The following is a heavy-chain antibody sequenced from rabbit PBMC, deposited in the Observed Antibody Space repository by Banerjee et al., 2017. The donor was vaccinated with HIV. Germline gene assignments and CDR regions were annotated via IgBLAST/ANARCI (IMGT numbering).Heavy chain of an antibody. CDR2: IYAGSSGST. CDR1: GIDFSGYYY. D-gene: IGHD6-1*01. CDR3: ARGYGVTTRLDL. Sequence: QQQLEESGGGLVKPGGTLTLTCKASGIDFSGYYYMCWVRQAPGKGLEWIACIYAGSSGSTYYASWAKGRFTISKTSSTTVTLQMTSLTAADTATYFCARGYGVTTRLDLWGPGTLVT. J-gene: IGHJ3*01. V-gene: IGHV1S45*01.